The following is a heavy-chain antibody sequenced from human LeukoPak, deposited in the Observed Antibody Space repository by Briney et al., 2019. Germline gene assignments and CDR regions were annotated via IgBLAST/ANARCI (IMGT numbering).Heavy chain of an antibody. Sequence: SETLSLTCTVSGGSISSYYWSWIRQPAGKGLQWIGRIYTSGSTNYNPSLKSRVTMSVDTSKNQFSLKLSSVTAADTAVYYCARSVKDYYDSSGYSEHDYWGQGTLVTVSS. D-gene: IGHD3-22*01. J-gene: IGHJ4*02. CDR1: GGSISSYY. CDR2: IYTSGST. CDR3: ARSVKDYYDSSGYSEHDY. V-gene: IGHV4-4*07.